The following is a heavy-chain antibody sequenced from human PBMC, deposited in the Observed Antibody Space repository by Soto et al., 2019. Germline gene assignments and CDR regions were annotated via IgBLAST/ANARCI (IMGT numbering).Heavy chain of an antibody. V-gene: IGHV1-69*01. CDR1: GGTFSSYA. CDR3: ARGEYSSSSYYYYGMDF. CDR2: IIPIFGTA. D-gene: IGHD6-6*01. J-gene: IGHJ6*02. Sequence: QVQLVQSGAEVKKPGSSVKVSCKASGGTFSSYAMSWVRQAPGQRLEWMGGIIPIFGTANYAQKFQGRVTITADESTSTAYMELSSLRSADTAVYYCARGEYSSSSYYYYGMDFWGQGTTVTVSS.